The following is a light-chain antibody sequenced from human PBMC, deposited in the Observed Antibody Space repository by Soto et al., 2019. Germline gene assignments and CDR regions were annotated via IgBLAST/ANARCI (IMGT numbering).Light chain of an antibody. V-gene: IGKV3-20*01. Sequence: EIVLTQSPGTLSLSPGERATLSCRASQSVSSSYLAWYQQKPGQAPRLLIYGASSRATGIPDRFSGSGSGTDFTLTSSRLEPEDFAVYYCQQYGSSPLFTFGPGNKVDI. CDR2: GAS. CDR1: QSVSSSY. J-gene: IGKJ3*01. CDR3: QQYGSSPLFT.